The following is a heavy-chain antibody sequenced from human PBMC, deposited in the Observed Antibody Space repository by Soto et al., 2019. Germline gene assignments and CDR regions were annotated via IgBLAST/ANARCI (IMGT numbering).Heavy chain of an antibody. V-gene: IGHV1-69*01. D-gene: IGHD5-18*01. CDR2: IIPIYGTA. CDR3: ATDLYNRGYSYGYFDY. J-gene: IGHJ4*02. CDR1: GGTFSTYA. Sequence: QVQLVQSGAEVKKPGSSVKVSCKASGGTFSTYAISWVRQAPGQGLEWMGGIIPIYGTATYAQKFQGRVTITADESTSTVYMELSSLSSEDTAMYYCATDLYNRGYSYGYFDYWGQGTLVTVSS.